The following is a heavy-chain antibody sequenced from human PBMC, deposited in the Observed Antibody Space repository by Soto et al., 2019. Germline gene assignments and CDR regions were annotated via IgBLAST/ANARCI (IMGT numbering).Heavy chain of an antibody. CDR1: GGTFSSYA. CDR3: ARDRDSSGWLNFDY. CDR2: IIPIFGTA. D-gene: IGHD6-19*01. V-gene: IGHV1-69*13. Sequence: ASVKVSCKASGGTFSSYAISWVRQAPGQGLEWMGGIIPIFGTANYAQKFQGRVTITADESTSTAYMELSSLRSEDTAVYYCARDRDSSGWLNFDYWGQGTLVTVSS. J-gene: IGHJ4*02.